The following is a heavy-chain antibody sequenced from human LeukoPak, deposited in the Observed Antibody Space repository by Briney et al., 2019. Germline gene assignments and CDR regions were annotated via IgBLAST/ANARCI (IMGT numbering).Heavy chain of an antibody. CDR3: AKLSSGYYREYFQH. Sequence: PGGSLRLSCVASGFTFSRYAMTWVRQAPGKGLEWVSAISGSGGSTYYADSVKGRFTISRDNSKNTLYLQMNSLRAEDTAVYYYAKLSSGYYREYFQHWGQGTLVTVSS. CDR2: ISGSGGST. CDR1: GFTFSRYA. J-gene: IGHJ1*01. D-gene: IGHD3-22*01. V-gene: IGHV3-23*01.